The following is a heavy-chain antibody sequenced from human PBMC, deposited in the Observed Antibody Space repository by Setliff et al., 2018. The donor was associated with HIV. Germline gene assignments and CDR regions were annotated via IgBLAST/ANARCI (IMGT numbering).Heavy chain of an antibody. CDR1: GYTFTGYY. CDR3: ATTQDGPGGNYFDS. D-gene: IGHD3-16*01. CDR2: INPNSGGT. Sequence: GASVKVSCKASGYTFTGYYMRWVRQAPGQGLEWMGWINPNSGGTNYAQKFQGRVTMTRDTSISTAYMELSRLRSDDTAVYYCATTQDGPGGNYFDSWGQGTLVTVSS. J-gene: IGHJ4*02. V-gene: IGHV1-2*02.